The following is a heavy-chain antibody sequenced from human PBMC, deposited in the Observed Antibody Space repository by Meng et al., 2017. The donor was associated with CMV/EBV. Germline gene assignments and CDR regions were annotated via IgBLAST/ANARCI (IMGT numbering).Heavy chain of an antibody. D-gene: IGHD3-10*01. V-gene: IGHV4-31*01. CDR1: SSGGYY. Sequence: SSGGYYSSWSRQHPGQGLGRVGNVYCSESTNYNPTHYSQGTISIETAKNKFSLKLSSMTATDTAADYCARGPGERFGRTVGTYYFDYWGQGTLVTVSS. CDR2: VYCSEST. J-gene: IGHJ4*02. CDR3: ARGPGERFGRTVGTYYFDY.